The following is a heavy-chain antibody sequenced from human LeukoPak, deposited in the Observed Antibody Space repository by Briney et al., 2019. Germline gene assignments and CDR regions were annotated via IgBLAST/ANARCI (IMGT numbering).Heavy chain of an antibody. V-gene: IGHV3-74*01. J-gene: IGHJ4*02. CDR3: ARQGGYSSSWRFDY. D-gene: IGHD6-13*01. Sequence: PGGSLRLSCAASGFTFSSYWMHWVRQAPGKGLVWVSRINTDGSSTSYADSVKGRFTISRDNAKNTLYLQMNSLRAEDTAVCYCARQGGYSSSWRFDYWGQGTLVTVSS. CDR1: GFTFSSYW. CDR2: INTDGSST.